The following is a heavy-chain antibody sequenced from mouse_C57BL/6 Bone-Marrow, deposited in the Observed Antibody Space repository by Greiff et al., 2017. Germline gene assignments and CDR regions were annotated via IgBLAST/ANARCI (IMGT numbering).Heavy chain of an antibody. CDR2: FSSGGDYI. Sequence: EVQRVESGEGLVKPGGSLKLSCAASGFTFSSYAMSWVRQTPEKRLVWVAYFSSGGDYIYYADTVKGRITISRDNARNTLYLQMSSLKAEDTAMYYCTRDLIFFDYWGQGTTLTGSS. CDR1: GFTFSSYA. CDR3: TRDLIFFDY. J-gene: IGHJ2*01. V-gene: IGHV5-9-1*02.